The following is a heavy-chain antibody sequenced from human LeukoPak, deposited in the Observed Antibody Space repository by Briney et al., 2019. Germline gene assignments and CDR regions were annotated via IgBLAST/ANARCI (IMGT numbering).Heavy chain of an antibody. V-gene: IGHV3-21*01. CDR3: LVVVVAANPRLRPSYFVY. CDR1: GFTFSSYS. CDR2: ISSSSSYI. Sequence: PGGSLRLSCAASGFTFSSYSMNWVRQAPGKGLEWVSSISSSSSYIYFADSVKGRFTISRDNAKNSLYLQMNSLRAEDTAVYYCLVVVVAANPRLRPSYFVYWGQGTLVTVSS. J-gene: IGHJ4*02. D-gene: IGHD2-15*01.